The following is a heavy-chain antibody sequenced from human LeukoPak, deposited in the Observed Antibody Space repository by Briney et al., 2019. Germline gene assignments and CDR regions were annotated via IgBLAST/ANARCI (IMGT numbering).Heavy chain of an antibody. CDR2: ISSSGSTI. D-gene: IGHD6-19*01. J-gene: IGHJ4*02. V-gene: IGHV3-48*03. Sequence: GGSLRLSCAASGFTFSSYEMNWVRQAPGKGLEWVSYISSSGSTIYYADSGKGRFTISRDNAKNSLYLQMNSLRAEDTAVYYCARDSPKYSSGWYSLFDYWGQGTLVTVSS. CDR1: GFTFSSYE. CDR3: ARDSPKYSSGWYSLFDY.